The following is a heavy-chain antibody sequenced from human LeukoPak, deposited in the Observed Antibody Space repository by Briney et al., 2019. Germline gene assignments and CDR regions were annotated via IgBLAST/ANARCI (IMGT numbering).Heavy chain of an antibody. D-gene: IGHD3-9*01. V-gene: IGHV1-18*01. CDR3: ARAVLRYFDWLPEIFDY. CDR1: GYTFTSYG. CDR2: ISAYNGNT. Sequence: ASVKVSCKASGYTFTSYGIRWVRQALGQGLEWMGWISAYNGNTNYAQKFQGRVTMTRDTSISTAYMELSRLRSDDTAVYYCARAVLRYFDWLPEIFDYWGQGTLVTVSS. J-gene: IGHJ4*02.